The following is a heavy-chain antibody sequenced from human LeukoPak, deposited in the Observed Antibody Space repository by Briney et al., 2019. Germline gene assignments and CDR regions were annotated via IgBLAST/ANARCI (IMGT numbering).Heavy chain of an antibody. Sequence: PGGSLRLSCAASGFTFSSYAMHWVRQAPGKGLEWVAVISYDGSNKYYADSVKGRFTISRDNSKNTLYLQMNSLRAEDTAVHYCARAFHVDYWGQGTLVTVSS. CDR2: ISYDGSNK. V-gene: IGHV3-30-3*01. CDR3: ARAFHVDY. CDR1: GFTFSSYA. J-gene: IGHJ4*02.